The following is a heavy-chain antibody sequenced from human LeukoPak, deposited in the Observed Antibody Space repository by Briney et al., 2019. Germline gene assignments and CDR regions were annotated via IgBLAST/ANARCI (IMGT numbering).Heavy chain of an antibody. J-gene: IGHJ4*02. CDR1: GDSITGYH. CDR3: ARIRSITTVISYFFDY. Sequence: KPSETLSLTCTVSGDSITGYHWSWIRQPPGKGLEWIGYVYHTRSTNYNHSLKSRVTMSVDTSKKQFSLNLTSVTTADTAVYYCARIRSITTVISYFFDYWGQGGLVTVSS. CDR2: VYHTRST. V-gene: IGHV4-59*01. D-gene: IGHD4-17*01.